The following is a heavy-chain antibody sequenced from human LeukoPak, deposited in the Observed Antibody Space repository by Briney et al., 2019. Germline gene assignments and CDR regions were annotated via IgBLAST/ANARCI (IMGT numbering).Heavy chain of an antibody. CDR1: GYTFTSYG. Sequence: ASVKVSCKASGYTFTSYGISWVRQAPGQGLEWMGWISAYNGNTNYAQKLQGRVTMTTDTSTSTAYMELRSLRSDDTAVYYCARGWFLAAACIVQDDAFDIWGQGTMVTVSS. J-gene: IGHJ3*02. CDR3: ARGWFLAAACIVQDDAFDI. CDR2: ISAYNGNT. D-gene: IGHD6-13*01. V-gene: IGHV1-18*01.